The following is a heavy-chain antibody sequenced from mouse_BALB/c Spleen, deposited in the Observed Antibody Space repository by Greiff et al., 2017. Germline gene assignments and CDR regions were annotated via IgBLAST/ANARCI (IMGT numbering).Heavy chain of an antibody. V-gene: IGHV5-12-1*01. CDR1: GFAFSSYD. J-gene: IGHJ1*01. CDR3: ARHGGYGSSYRYWYFDV. D-gene: IGHD1-1*01. Sequence: EVQVVESGGGLVKPGGSLKLSCAASGFAFSSYDMSWVRQTPEKRLEWVAYISSGGGSTYYPDTVKGRFTISRDNAKNTLYLQMSSLKSEDTAMYYCARHGGYGSSYRYWYFDVWGAGTTVTVSS. CDR2: ISSGGGST.